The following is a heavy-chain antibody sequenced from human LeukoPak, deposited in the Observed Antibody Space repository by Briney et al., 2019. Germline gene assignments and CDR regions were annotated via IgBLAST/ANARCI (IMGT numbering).Heavy chain of an antibody. CDR2: IYYSGST. CDR1: GGSLSSYY. V-gene: IGHV4-59*01. Sequence: SETLSLTCTVSGGSLSSYYWSWIRQPPGKGLEWIGYIYYSGSTNYNTSLRSRVTISVDTSKNQFSLKLSSVTAADTAVYYCARVLLWFGEIFDYSGQGTLVTVSS. J-gene: IGHJ4*02. CDR3: ARVLLWFGEIFDY. D-gene: IGHD3-10*01.